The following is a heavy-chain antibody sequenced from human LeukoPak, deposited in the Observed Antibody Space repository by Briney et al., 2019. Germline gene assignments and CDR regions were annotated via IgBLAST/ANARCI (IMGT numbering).Heavy chain of an antibody. CDR1: GFTFSSYD. D-gene: IGHD2-2*01. V-gene: IGHV3-48*03. Sequence: GGSLRLSCAASGFTFSSYDMNWVRQAPGKGLEWVSYISSSGSTKYYSDSVKGRFTISRDNAKNSLYLQMNSLRAEDTAVYYCARRYCSSTNCYEINWFDPWGQGTLVTVSS. CDR2: ISSSGSTK. J-gene: IGHJ5*02. CDR3: ARRYCSSTNCYEINWFDP.